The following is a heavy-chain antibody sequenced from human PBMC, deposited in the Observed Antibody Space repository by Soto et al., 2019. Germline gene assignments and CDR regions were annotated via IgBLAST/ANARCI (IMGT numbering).Heavy chain of an antibody. Sequence: ASVKVSCKASGGTFSRNTISWVRQAPGQGLERMGGIIPIFGTANYAQKFQGRVTITADESTSTAYMELSRLRSEDTAVYYCARQFHYDSSGYYYAYWGQGTLVTVSS. CDR1: GGTFSRNT. CDR3: ARQFHYDSSGYYYAY. CDR2: IIPIFGTA. D-gene: IGHD3-22*01. V-gene: IGHV1-69*13. J-gene: IGHJ4*02.